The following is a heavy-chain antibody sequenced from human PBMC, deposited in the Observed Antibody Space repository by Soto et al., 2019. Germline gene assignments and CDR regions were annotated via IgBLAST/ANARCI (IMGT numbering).Heavy chain of an antibody. V-gene: IGHV3-23*01. Sequence: GGSLRLSCAASGFTFSSYTMTWVRQAPGKGLEWISVIIGSGTSTYYADSVKGRFTISRDNSKNTLYLQMNSLRAEDTAVYYCVRGDGDYNDGNGYLARHWGQGTLVT. J-gene: IGHJ4*02. CDR2: IIGSGTST. D-gene: IGHD5-18*01. CDR3: VRGDGDYNDGNGYLARH. CDR1: GFTFSSYT.